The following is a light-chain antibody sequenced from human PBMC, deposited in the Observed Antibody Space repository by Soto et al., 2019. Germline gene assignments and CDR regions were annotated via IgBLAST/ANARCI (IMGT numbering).Light chain of an antibody. CDR2: GAS. J-gene: IGKJ1*01. CDR3: QQYSSSPWT. V-gene: IGKV3-20*01. CDR1: QSVSSSY. Sequence: EIVLTQSPGTLSLSPGERATLSCRASQSVSSSYLAWYQQKPGQAPRPLIYGASSRAIGIPDRFSGSRSGTDFTLTISRLEPEDFAVYYCQQYSSSPWTFGQGTKV.